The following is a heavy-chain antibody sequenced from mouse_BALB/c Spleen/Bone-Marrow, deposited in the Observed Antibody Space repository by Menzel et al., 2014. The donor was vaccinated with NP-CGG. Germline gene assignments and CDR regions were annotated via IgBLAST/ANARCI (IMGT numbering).Heavy chain of an antibody. V-gene: IGHV14-3*02. CDR2: IDPANGNT. CDR3: AYASSYEYLGY. J-gene: IGHJ2*01. Sequence: VHVKQSGAELVKPGASAQLPSTASGFNIKDTYMHWVKQRPEQGLEWIGRIDPANGNTKYDPKFQGKATITADTSSNTAYLQLSSLTSEATAVYYCAYASSYEYLGYSGQDTILPVST. CDR1: GFNIKDTY. D-gene: IGHD1-1*01.